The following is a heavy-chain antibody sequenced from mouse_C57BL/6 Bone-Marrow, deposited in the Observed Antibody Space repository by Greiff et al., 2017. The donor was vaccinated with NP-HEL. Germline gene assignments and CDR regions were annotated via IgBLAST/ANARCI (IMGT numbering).Heavy chain of an antibody. CDR2: IDPSDSYT. V-gene: IGHV1-69*01. CDR3: ARTSSGSSWFAY. J-gene: IGHJ3*01. D-gene: IGHD3-2*02. Sequence: QVQLKQPGAELVMPGASVKLSCKASGYTFTSYWMHWVKQRPGQGLEWIGEIDPSDSYTNYNQKFKGKSTLTVDKSSSTAYMQLSSLTSEDSAVYYCARTSSGSSWFAYWGQGTLVTVSA. CDR1: GYTFTSYW.